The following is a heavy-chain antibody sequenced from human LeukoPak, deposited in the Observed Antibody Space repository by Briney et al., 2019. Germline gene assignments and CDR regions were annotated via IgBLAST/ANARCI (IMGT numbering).Heavy chain of an antibody. CDR2: FHPEDGET. D-gene: IGHD3-16*01. CDR3: ARQFQTQTYFGAYYYYYYMDV. J-gene: IGHJ6*03. V-gene: IGHV1-24*01. Sequence: GASVKVSCKVSGYTVTELSMHWVRQSPGKGLEWMGGFHPEDGETIYAQKFQGRVTMTEDTSTDTAYMELSSLRSEDTAVYYCARQFQTQTYFGAYYYYYYMDVWGKGTTVTISS. CDR1: GYTVTELS.